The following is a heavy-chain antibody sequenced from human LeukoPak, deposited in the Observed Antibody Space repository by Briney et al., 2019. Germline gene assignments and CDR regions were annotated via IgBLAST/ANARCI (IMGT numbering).Heavy chain of an antibody. CDR3: ARESNSPLDY. J-gene: IGHJ4*02. D-gene: IGHD5-24*01. CDR2: INHSGGT. Sequence: PSETLSLTCAVYGGSFSGYYWSWIRQPPGKGLEWIGEINHSGGTNYNPSIKSRVTISVDTSKNQFSLKLSSVTAADTAVYYCARESNSPLDYWGQGTLVTVSS. V-gene: IGHV4-34*01. CDR1: GGSFSGYY.